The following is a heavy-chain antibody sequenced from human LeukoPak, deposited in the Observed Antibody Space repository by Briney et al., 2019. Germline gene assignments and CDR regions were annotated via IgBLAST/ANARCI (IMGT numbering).Heavy chain of an antibody. CDR1: GITVSVNF. Sequence: GGSLRLSCAASGITVSVNFMSWVRQAPGKGPEWVSAMYSGGSTAYADSVRGRFIISRDAAKNTVDLQMNSLRTEDTAVYYCPRDPPGGGYWGQGTLVTVSS. D-gene: IGHD1-26*01. CDR3: PRDPPGGGY. V-gene: IGHV3-66*02. CDR2: MYSGGST. J-gene: IGHJ4*02.